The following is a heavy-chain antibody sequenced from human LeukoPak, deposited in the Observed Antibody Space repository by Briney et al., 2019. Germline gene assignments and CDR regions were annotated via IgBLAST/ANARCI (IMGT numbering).Heavy chain of an antibody. CDR2: IDLSDSYT. CDR1: GNSFTSYW. CDR3: AREDGSGSFYNWFDP. V-gene: IGHV5-10-1*01. D-gene: IGHD3-10*01. Sequence: HGESLKISCKGSGNSFTSYWISWVRQTPGKGLEWMGRIDLSDSYTAYSPSFQGHVTISADKSISTAYLQWSSLKASDTAMYYCAREDGSGSFYNWFDPWGQGTLVTVSS. J-gene: IGHJ5*02.